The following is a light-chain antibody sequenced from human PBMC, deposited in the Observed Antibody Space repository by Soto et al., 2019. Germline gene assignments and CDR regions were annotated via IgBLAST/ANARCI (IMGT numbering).Light chain of an antibody. CDR1: QSVSSY. J-gene: IGKJ4*01. CDR2: GAS. Sequence: EIVLTQSPATLSLSPGERATLSCRASQSVSSYLAWYQQKPGQAPRLLIHGASTRATGFPARFSGSGSGTEFTLTISSLQSEDFAVYYCQQYNKWPLTFGGGTKVDI. V-gene: IGKV3-15*01. CDR3: QQYNKWPLT.